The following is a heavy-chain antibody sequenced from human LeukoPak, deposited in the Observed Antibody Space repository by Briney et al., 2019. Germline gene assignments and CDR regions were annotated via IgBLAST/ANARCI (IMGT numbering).Heavy chain of an antibody. D-gene: IGHD6-13*01. CDR2: IWYDVSNR. V-gene: IGHV3-33*08. J-gene: IGHJ4*02. CDR1: GFTFSSYG. CDR3: ARDPTEQQLVLHYFDY. Sequence: GESLILPRTVTGFTFSSYGMHWFRQTQGKGLEKKTVIWYDVSNRYYADSVKGRFTISRDNSKNPLYLQMNSLRADDTAVYYCARDPTEQQLVLHYFDYWGQGTLVTVSS.